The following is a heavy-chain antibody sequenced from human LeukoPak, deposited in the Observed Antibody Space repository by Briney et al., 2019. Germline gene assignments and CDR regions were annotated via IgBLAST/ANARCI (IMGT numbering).Heavy chain of an antibody. V-gene: IGHV4-30-2*01. Sequence: SQTLSLTCAVSGGSISSGGYSWSWIRQPPGKGLEWIGYIYHSGSTYYNPSLKSRVTISVDRSKNQFSLKLSSVTAAHTAVYYCAREGRLQQRGGTLDYWGQGTLVTVSS. CDR1: GGSISSGGYS. J-gene: IGHJ4*02. CDR2: IYHSGST. CDR3: AREGRLQQRGGTLDY. D-gene: IGHD6-25*01.